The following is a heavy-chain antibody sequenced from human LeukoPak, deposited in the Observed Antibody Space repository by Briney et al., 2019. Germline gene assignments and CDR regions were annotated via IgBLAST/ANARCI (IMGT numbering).Heavy chain of an antibody. CDR1: GFTFRDYY. CDR2: ISSSSSTI. CDR3: VREGRPLYYFDY. J-gene: IGHJ4*02. D-gene: IGHD3-10*01. Sequence: GGSLRLSCAASGFTFRDYYMSWIRQAPGKGLEWVSYISSSSSTIYYADSVRGRFTISRDNAKNSLYLQVNSLRAEDTAVYYCVREGRPLYYFDYWGQGTPVTVSS. V-gene: IGHV3-11*01.